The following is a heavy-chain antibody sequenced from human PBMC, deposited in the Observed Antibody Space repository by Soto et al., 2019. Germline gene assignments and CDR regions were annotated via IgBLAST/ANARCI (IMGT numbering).Heavy chain of an antibody. CDR3: ARLDSSGWYVDY. V-gene: IGHV3-66*04. CDR2: IYSGGST. CDR1: GFTVTSNY. D-gene: IGHD6-25*01. Sequence: GGSLRLSCGASGFTVTSNYMSWVRQAPGKGLEWVSIIYSGGSTYYADSVKGRFTISRDNSKNTLYLQMQSVRAEDTAVYYCARLDSSGWYVDYWGQGTLVTVSS. J-gene: IGHJ4*02.